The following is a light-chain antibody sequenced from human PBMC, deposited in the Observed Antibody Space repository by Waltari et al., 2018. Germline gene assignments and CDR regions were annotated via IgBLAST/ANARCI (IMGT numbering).Light chain of an antibody. J-gene: IGKJ1*01. CDR3: LQRSSWPWT. CDR1: QSVSSF. CDR2: DAS. Sequence: SWRASQSVSSFLAGYQQKVGHAPRPLLYDASNRATGIPARFSGSGSGTDFTFTISSLEPEEFAVYYCLQRSSWPWTFGQGTKVEIK. V-gene: IGKV3-11*01.